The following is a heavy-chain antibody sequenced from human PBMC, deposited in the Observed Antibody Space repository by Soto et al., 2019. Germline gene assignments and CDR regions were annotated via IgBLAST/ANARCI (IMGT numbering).Heavy chain of an antibody. D-gene: IGHD3-10*01. Sequence: SKTLSLTCNVTSDSMNSYYWNWIRQPPGKGLEWIGYIYNSGSTNYSPSLKSRVTMSVDMSKNQFSLKLTSVTAADTAVYYCANSRRNERVRRIIDYWRFGNLVT. V-gene: IGHV4-4*08. CDR2: IYNSGST. CDR1: SDSMNSYY. J-gene: IGHJ4*01. CDR3: ANSRRNERVRRIIDY.